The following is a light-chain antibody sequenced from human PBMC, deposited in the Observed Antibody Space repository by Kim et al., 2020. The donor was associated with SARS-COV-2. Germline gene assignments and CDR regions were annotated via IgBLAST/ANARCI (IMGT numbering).Light chain of an antibody. CDR2: DND. CDR1: SGSIASNY. Sequence: NFMLTQPHSVSESPGKTVTVSCTRSSGSIASNYVQWYQQRPGSSPTTVIFDNDQRPSGVPDRFSGSIDRSSNSASLTISGLKTEDEADYYCQSYDSSNWVFGGGTQVTVL. J-gene: IGLJ3*02. CDR3: QSYDSSNWV. V-gene: IGLV6-57*01.